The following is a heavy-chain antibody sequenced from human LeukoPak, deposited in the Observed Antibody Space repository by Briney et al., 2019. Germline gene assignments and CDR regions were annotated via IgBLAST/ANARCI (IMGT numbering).Heavy chain of an antibody. J-gene: IGHJ5*02. Sequence: SETLSLTCTVSGGSISSGDYYWSWIRQPPGKGLEWIAYMYYSGSTYYNPSLKSRVTMSADTSKNQFSLKLSSVTAADTAVYYCAGAAQEYWFDPWGQGTLVTVSS. CDR2: MYYSGST. CDR3: AGAAQEYWFDP. V-gene: IGHV4-30-4*02. CDR1: GGSISSGDYY.